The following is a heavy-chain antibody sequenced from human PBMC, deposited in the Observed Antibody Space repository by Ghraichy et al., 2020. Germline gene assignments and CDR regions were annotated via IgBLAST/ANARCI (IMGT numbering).Heavy chain of an antibody. CDR1: GYTFTSYG. D-gene: IGHD1/OR15-1a*01. CDR2: ISAYNGNT. V-gene: IGHV1-18*01. J-gene: IGHJ6*02. Sequence: ASVKVSCKASGYTFTSYGINWVRQAPGQGLEWMGWISAYNGNTNYAQKLKGRVTMTTDTSTSTAYMELRSLRSDDTAVYFCARVSGVAQLPGMDVWGQGTTVTVSS. CDR3: ARVSGVAQLPGMDV.